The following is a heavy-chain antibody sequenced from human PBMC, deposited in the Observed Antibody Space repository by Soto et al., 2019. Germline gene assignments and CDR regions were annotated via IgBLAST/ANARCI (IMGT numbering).Heavy chain of an antibody. CDR2: TYYRSKWYN. CDR3: TRHAIGVVVPAAIRN. D-gene: IGHD2-15*01. CDR1: GDSVSSNSAA. Sequence: SQTLSLTCVISGDSVSSNSAAWNWIRQSPSRGLEWLGRTYYRSKWYNDYAVSVKSRITINPDTSKNQFSLQLNSVTPEDTAVYYCTRHAIGVVVPAAIRNWGQGSLVTVSS. J-gene: IGHJ1*01. V-gene: IGHV6-1*01.